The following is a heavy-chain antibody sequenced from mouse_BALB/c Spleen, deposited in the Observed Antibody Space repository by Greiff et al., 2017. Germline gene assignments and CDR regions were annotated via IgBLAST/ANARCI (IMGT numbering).Heavy chain of an antibody. V-gene: IGHV3-8*02. CDR3: ARWDYGNYGYFDV. D-gene: IGHD2-1*01. CDR1: GDSITSGY. Sequence: DVKLVESGPSLVKPSQTLSLTCSVTGDSITSGYWNWIRKFPGNKLEYMGYISYSGSTYYNPSLKSRISITRDTSKNQYYLQLNSVTTEDTATYYCARWDYGNYGYFDVWGAGTTVTVSS. CDR2: ISYSGST. J-gene: IGHJ1*01.